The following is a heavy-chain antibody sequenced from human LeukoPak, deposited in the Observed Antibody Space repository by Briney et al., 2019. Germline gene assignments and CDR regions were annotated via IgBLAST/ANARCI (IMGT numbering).Heavy chain of an antibody. CDR3: AREGGSGWYSGWFDP. CDR2: INLHGTEK. CDR1: GFTFSDYW. J-gene: IGHJ5*02. Sequence: PGGSLKLSCAASGFTFSDYWMSWVRQAPGKGLEWVADINLHGTEKRYGDSVKGRFTISRDNAKNSLYLQMNILRPEDTAVYYCAREGGSGWYSGWFDPWGQGTLVTVSS. D-gene: IGHD6-19*01. V-gene: IGHV3-7*01.